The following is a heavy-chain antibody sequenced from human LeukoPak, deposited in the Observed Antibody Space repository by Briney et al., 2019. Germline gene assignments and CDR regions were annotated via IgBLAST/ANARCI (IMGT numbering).Heavy chain of an antibody. D-gene: IGHD3-22*01. J-gene: IGHJ4*02. CDR2: ISSSSSYI. Sequence: GGSLRLSCAASGFTFSSYSMNWARQAPGKGLEWVSSISSSSSYIYYADSVKGRFTISRDNAKNSLYLQMNSLRAEDTAVYYCARALYAYYYDSSGSFDYWGQGTLVTVSS. CDR3: ARALYAYYYDSSGSFDY. CDR1: GFTFSSYS. V-gene: IGHV3-21*01.